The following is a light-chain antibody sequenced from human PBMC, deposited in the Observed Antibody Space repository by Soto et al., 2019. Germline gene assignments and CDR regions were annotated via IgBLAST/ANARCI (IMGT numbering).Light chain of an antibody. CDR2: AAS. V-gene: IGKV1-12*01. CDR3: QQANSFPLT. CDR1: QDISSW. Sequence: DIQMTQSPSSVSASVGDRVTITCRASQDISSWLAWYQQKPGKAPNLLIYAASSLQSGVPSRFSGSGSGTDFTLTISSLQPEDFAPYYCQQANSFPLTFGGGTKVEIK. J-gene: IGKJ4*01.